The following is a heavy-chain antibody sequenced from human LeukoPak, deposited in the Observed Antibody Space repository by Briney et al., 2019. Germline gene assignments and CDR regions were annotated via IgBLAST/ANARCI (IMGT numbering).Heavy chain of an antibody. D-gene: IGHD3-10*01. V-gene: IGHV4-61*02. CDR3: ARTLVRGVVGRGYYYYGMDV. CDR2: IYTSGST. Sequence: SQTLSLTCTVSGGSISSGSYYWSWIRQPAGKGLEWIGRIYTSGSTNYNPSLKSRVTISVDTSKNRFSLKLSSVTAADTAVYYCARTLVRGVVGRGYYYYGMDVWGQGTTVTVSS. J-gene: IGHJ6*02. CDR1: GGSISSGSYY.